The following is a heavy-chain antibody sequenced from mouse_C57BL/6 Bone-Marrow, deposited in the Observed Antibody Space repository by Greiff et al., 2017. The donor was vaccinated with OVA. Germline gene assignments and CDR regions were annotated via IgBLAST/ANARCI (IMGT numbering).Heavy chain of an antibody. V-gene: IGHV1-72*01. CDR1: GYTFTSYW. CDR3: ARVVARGGDWYCDV. J-gene: IGHJ1*03. D-gene: IGHD1-1*02. Sequence: QVQLQQPGAELVKPGASVKLSCKASGYTFTSYWMHWVKQRLGRGLEWIGRIDPNSGGTTYNEKLKSKATLTVDKPSSAAYMQLSSLTSEDSAIYDCARVVARGGDWYCDVWGTGTTVTVSS. CDR2: IDPNSGGT.